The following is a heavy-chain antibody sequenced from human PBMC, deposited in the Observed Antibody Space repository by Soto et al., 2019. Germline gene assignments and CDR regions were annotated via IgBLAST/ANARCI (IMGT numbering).Heavy chain of an antibody. CDR2: ISPYNDYT. V-gene: IGHV1-18*01. CDR1: GYTFTSYA. J-gene: IGHJ6*02. Sequence: ASVKVSCKASGYTFTSYAMHWVRQAPGQGLEWMGWISPYNDYTIYAQKLQGRVTMTTDTSTRTVYLDLRSLKSDDTAVYYCARGGYYDNTWGKLSHYGLDVWGQGTSVTVSS. CDR3: ARGGYYDNTWGKLSHYGLDV. D-gene: IGHD3-16*01.